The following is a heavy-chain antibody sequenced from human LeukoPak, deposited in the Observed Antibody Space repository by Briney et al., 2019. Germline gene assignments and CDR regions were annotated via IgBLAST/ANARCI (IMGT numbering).Heavy chain of an antibody. Sequence: KPSETLSLTCTVSGDSISRYYWSWIRQPPGKGLEWIGFIYYSGSTNYNPSLESRVTISVDTSKNQFSLKLRSVTAADTAVYYCARDPINYYYYGMDVWGQGTTVTVSS. CDR2: IYYSGST. J-gene: IGHJ6*02. D-gene: IGHD5-12*01. CDR3: ARDPINYYYYGMDV. CDR1: GDSISRYY. V-gene: IGHV4-59*01.